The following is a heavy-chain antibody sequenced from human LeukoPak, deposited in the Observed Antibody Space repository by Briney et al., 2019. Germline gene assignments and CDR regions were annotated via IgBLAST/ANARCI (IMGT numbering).Heavy chain of an antibody. CDR1: GYTFTGYY. J-gene: IGHJ4*02. CDR2: INPNSGGT. Sequence: PGASAKVSCKASGYTFTGYYMHWVRQAPGQGLEWMGRINPNSGGTNYAQKFQGRVTMTRDTSISTAYMELSRLRSDDTAVYYCARVLEFDYYGSGSCLYWGQGTLVTVSS. CDR3: ARVLEFDYYGSGSCLY. V-gene: IGHV1-2*06. D-gene: IGHD3-10*01.